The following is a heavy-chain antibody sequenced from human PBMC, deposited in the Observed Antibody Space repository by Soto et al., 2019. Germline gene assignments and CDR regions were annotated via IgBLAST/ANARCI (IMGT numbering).Heavy chain of an antibody. CDR2: IKQDGSEK. J-gene: IGHJ4*02. CDR3: ARDDYYGSGSPFGTY. Sequence: PGGSLRLSCAASGFTFSSYWMSWVRQAPGKGLEWVANIKQDGSEKYYVDSVKGRFTISRDNAKNSLYLQMNSLRAEDTAVYYCARDDYYGSGSPFGTYWGQGTLVTVSS. V-gene: IGHV3-7*01. D-gene: IGHD3-10*01. CDR1: GFTFSSYW.